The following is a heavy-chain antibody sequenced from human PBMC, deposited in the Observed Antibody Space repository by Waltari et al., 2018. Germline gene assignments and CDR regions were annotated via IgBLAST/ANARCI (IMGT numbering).Heavy chain of an antibody. J-gene: IGHJ4*02. D-gene: IGHD6-19*01. V-gene: IGHV3-7*01. CDR1: GLSISESW. Sequence: EVQLVESGGGLVQPGGSLRLSCEASGLSISESWMSWVRQAPGEGPEWGGDIKEDGSKIYYVGSVRGRFTISRDNAKNSLYLQMNSLRVEDTAVYYCARDAPLYTTGWGYDYWGQGILVTVSS. CDR3: ARDAPLYTTGWGYDY. CDR2: IKEDGSKI.